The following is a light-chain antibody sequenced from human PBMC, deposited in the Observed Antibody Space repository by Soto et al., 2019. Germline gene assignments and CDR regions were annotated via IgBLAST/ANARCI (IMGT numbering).Light chain of an antibody. J-gene: IGKJ2*03. Sequence: EIVLTQSPDTLSLSPGERATLSCRASKSFSRSYLAWYQQKPGQAPRLLIYGASSRATGIPDRFSGSGSGTSFTLTISSLEPEDFAVYYCQHRHSWPYSFGQGTKLEIK. CDR2: GAS. CDR3: QHRHSWPYS. CDR1: KSFSRSY. V-gene: IGKV3D-20*02.